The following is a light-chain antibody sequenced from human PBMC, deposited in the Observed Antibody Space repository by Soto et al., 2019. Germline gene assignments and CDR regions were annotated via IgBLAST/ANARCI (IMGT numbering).Light chain of an antibody. CDR2: ATF. Sequence: DIQMTQSPSSVSASVGDRVTITCRASQGISDWLAWYQQKPGKAPKLLNYATFSLQRGVPLRFSGSGSGTDFTLTISSLQPEDFSTYYCQQATSFPFTFGPGTKVDIK. J-gene: IGKJ3*01. CDR3: QQATSFPFT. V-gene: IGKV1-12*01. CDR1: QGISDW.